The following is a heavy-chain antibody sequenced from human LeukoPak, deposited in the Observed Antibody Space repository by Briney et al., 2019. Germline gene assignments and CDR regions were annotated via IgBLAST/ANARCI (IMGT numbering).Heavy chain of an antibody. CDR1: GFTFSSYA. Sequence: GGSRRLSCAAAGFTFSSYAMSWVRQAPGKGREWVSAISGSGGSTYYADSVKGRFTISRDNSKKTLYLQTNSLRAEDTAVYYCAKEVFPGRGYSYGYVPFFDYWGQGTLVTVSS. CDR2: ISGSGGST. CDR3: AKEVFPGRGYSYGYVPFFDY. J-gene: IGHJ4*02. D-gene: IGHD5-18*01. V-gene: IGHV3-23*01.